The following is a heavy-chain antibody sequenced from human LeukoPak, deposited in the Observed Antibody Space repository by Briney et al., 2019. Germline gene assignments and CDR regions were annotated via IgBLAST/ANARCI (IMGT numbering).Heavy chain of an antibody. CDR2: ISGSCGST. Sequence: GGSLRLSCAASGFTFSSYAMSWVRQAPGKGLEWVSAISGSCGSTYYAGSVKGRFTISRDNSKNTLYLQMNSLRAEDTAVYYFATRSVAVDYWGQGTLVTVSS. CDR3: ATRSVAVDY. D-gene: IGHD6-19*01. CDR1: GFTFSSYA. J-gene: IGHJ4*02. V-gene: IGHV3-23*01.